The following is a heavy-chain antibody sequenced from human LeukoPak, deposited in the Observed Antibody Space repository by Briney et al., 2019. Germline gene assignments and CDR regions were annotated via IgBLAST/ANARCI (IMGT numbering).Heavy chain of an antibody. D-gene: IGHD6-19*01. Sequence: SETLSLTCSVSGGAISTYYWSWVRQPPGKGLEWMGYIYYSGSTNYSPSLKSRVTISLHTSKNQFSLKLSSVTAADTAVYYCARYSGSYFDYWGQGALVTVSS. J-gene: IGHJ4*02. CDR2: IYYSGST. CDR1: GGAISTYY. V-gene: IGHV4-59*08. CDR3: ARYSGSYFDY.